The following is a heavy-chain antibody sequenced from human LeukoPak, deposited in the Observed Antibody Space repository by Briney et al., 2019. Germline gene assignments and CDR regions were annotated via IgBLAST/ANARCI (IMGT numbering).Heavy chain of an antibody. CDR1: GFTFSSYW. D-gene: IGHD4-17*01. CDR3: AREWTPDDYGVYFDY. Sequence: PGGSLRLSCAASGFTFSSYWMSWVRQAPGKGLEWVANIKQDGSEKYYVDSVKGRFTISRDNAKNSLYLQMNSLRAEDMAVYYCAREWTPDDYGVYFDYWGQGTLVTVSS. CDR2: IKQDGSEK. J-gene: IGHJ4*02. V-gene: IGHV3-7*01.